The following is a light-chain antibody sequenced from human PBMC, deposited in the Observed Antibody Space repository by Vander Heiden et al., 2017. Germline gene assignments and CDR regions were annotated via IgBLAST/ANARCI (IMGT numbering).Light chain of an antibody. V-gene: IGLV1-44*01. CDR3: AAWDDSLNGSHVV. CDR2: SNN. CDR1: SSNIGSNT. J-gene: IGLJ2*01. Sequence: QSVLPQPPSASGTPGQRVTISCSGSSSNIGSNTVNWYQQLPGTAPKLLIYSNNQRPSGVPDRFSGSKSGTSASLAISGLQSEDEADYYCAAWDDSLNGSHVVFGGGTKLTVL.